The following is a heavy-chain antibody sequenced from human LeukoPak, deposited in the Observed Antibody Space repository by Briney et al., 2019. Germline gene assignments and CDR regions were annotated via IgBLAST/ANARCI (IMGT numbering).Heavy chain of an antibody. J-gene: IGHJ4*02. V-gene: IGHV4-34*01. CDR1: GGSFSGYY. Sequence: SETLSLTCAVYGGSFSGYYWSWIRQPPGKGLEWIGEINHSGSTNYDPSLKSRVTISVDTSKNQFSLKLSSVTAADTAVYYCARGDPYYDSSGYCLDYWGQGTLVTVSS. CDR3: ARGDPYYDSSGYCLDY. D-gene: IGHD3-22*01. CDR2: INHSGST.